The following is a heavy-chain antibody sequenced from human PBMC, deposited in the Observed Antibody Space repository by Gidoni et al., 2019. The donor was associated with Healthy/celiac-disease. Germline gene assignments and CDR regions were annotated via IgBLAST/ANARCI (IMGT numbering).Heavy chain of an antibody. Sequence: EVQLVESGGGLVQPGGSLRLSCSASGFPFSSYAMHWVRQAPGKGLEYVSAISSNGGSTYYADSVKGRFTISRDNSKNTLYLQMSSLRAEDTAVYYCVKGERLGVTVGSYYWGQGTLVTVSS. D-gene: IGHD3-16*01. J-gene: IGHJ4*02. CDR2: ISSNGGST. CDR3: VKGERLGVTVGSYY. CDR1: GFPFSSYA. V-gene: IGHV3-64D*06.